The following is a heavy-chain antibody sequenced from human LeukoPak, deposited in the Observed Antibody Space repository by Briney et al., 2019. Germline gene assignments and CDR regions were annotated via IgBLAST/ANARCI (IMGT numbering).Heavy chain of an antibody. Sequence: ASVKVSCKASGYTFTSYGISWVRQAPGQGLEWMGWISAYNGNTNYAQKLQGRVTMTTDTSTSTVYMELSSLRSEDTAVYYCARAMTPYYYDSSGYGYWGQGTLATVSS. CDR1: GYTFTSYG. CDR3: ARAMTPYYYDSSGYGY. J-gene: IGHJ4*02. CDR2: ISAYNGNT. V-gene: IGHV1-18*01. D-gene: IGHD3-22*01.